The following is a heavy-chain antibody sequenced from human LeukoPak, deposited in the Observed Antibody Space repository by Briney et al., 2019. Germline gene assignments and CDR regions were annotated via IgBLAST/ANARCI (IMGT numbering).Heavy chain of an antibody. Sequence: SETLSLTCTVSGGSISTYYWSWIRQPAGKGLEWIGRIYTSGSTNYNPSLKSRVTMSVDTSKNQFSLKLSSVTAADTAVYYCARELRTGTSYNWFDPWGQGTLVTVSS. CDR2: IYTSGST. D-gene: IGHD1-1*01. CDR1: GGSISTYY. V-gene: IGHV4-4*07. CDR3: ARELRTGTSYNWFDP. J-gene: IGHJ5*02.